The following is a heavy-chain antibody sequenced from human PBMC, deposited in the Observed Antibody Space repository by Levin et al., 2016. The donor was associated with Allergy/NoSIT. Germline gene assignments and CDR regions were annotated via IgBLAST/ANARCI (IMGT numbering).Heavy chain of an antibody. CDR2: INPNTGGT. D-gene: IGHD6-19*01. Sequence: ASVKVSCKASGGIFSSSAINWVRQAPGEGLEWMGWINPNTGGTNYAQKFQGRVTMTRDTSISTAYMELSRLRSDDTAVYYCASGWYTSGWYHYWGQGTLVTVSS. J-gene: IGHJ4*02. V-gene: IGHV1-2*02. CDR3: ASGWYTSGWYHY. CDR1: GGIFSSSA.